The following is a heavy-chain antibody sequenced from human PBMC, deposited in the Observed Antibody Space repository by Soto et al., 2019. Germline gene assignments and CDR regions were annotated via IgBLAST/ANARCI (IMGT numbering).Heavy chain of an antibody. CDR1: GFTFSSYA. Sequence: PGGSLRLSCAASGFTFSSYAMHWVRQAPGKGLEWVAVISYDGSNKYYADSVKGRFTISRDNSKNTLYLQMNSLSAENTAVYYCAKGFIVVVTAIRPDDNFGVWGQGTMVTVSS. V-gene: IGHV3-30-3*01. CDR3: AKGFIVVVTAIRPDDNFGV. J-gene: IGHJ3*01. CDR2: ISYDGSNK. D-gene: IGHD2-21*02.